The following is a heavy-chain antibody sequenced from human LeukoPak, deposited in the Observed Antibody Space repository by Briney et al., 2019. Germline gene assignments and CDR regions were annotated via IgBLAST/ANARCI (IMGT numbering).Heavy chain of an antibody. V-gene: IGHV1-8*01. CDR1: GYTFTSYD. CDR3: ARVTGSIDY. Sequence: ASVKVSCKASGYTFTSYDINWVRQANGQGLEWMGWMNPKSGNTGYAQKFQGRVTMTRDTSISTAYMELSSLRSEDTAVYYCARVTGSIDYWGQGTLVTVSS. J-gene: IGHJ4*02. CDR2: MNPKSGNT. D-gene: IGHD1-26*01.